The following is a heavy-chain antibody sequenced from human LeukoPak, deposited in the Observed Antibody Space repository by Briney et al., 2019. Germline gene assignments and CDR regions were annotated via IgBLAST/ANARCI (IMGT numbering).Heavy chain of an antibody. CDR3: ARGATISETGYFDF. CDR1: GGSFSRYY. D-gene: IGHD5-24*01. CDR2: IDHRGDT. J-gene: IGHJ4*03. Sequence: SESLSLTCAVYGGSFSRYYWSWIRQSPGKGLEWIAEIDHRGDTNYNPSVKSRVTISVDTSKNQFSLKVRSLSAADTAVYYCARGATISETGYFDFWGQGTLVTVSS. V-gene: IGHV4-34*01.